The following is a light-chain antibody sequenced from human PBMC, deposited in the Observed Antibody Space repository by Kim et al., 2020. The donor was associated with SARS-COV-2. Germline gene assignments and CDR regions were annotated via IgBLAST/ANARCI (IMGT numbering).Light chain of an antibody. V-gene: IGKV3-11*01. J-gene: IGKJ4*01. CDR3: QQRSNGPLT. CDR1: QSVSSY. CDR2: DAS. Sequence: EILLTQSPATLSLSPGERANLSCRASQSVSSYLAWYQQRPGQAPRLLLYDASNRATGIPPRFSGSGSGTDFTFTISSLEPEDFAIYYCQQRSNGPLTFGGGTKVEI.